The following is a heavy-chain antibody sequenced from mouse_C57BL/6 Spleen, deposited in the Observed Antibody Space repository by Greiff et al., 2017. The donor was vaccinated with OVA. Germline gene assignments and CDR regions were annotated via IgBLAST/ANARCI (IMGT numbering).Heavy chain of an antibody. CDR1: GFTFSDYG. CDR2: ISSGSSTI. D-gene: IGHD2-2*01. CDR3: GTRRGYEYFDV. V-gene: IGHV5-17*01. Sequence: EVKLMESGGGLVKPGGSLKLSCAASGFTFSDYGMHWVRQAPEKGLEWVAYISSGSSTIYYADTVKGRFTISRDNAKNTLFLQMTSLRSEDTAMYYCGTRRGYEYFDVWGTGTTVTVSS. J-gene: IGHJ1*03.